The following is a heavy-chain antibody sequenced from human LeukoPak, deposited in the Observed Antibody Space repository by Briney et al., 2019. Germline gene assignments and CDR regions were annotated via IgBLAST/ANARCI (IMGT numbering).Heavy chain of an antibody. V-gene: IGHV3-23*01. CDR3: AKVMNWVVATANWFDP. CDR1: GFTFSSYA. CDR2: ISGSGGST. D-gene: IGHD5-12*01. Sequence: GGSLRLSCAASGFTFSSYAMSWVHQAPGKGLEWVSAISGSGGSTYYADSVKGRFTISRDNSKNTLYLQMNSLRAEDTAVYYCAKVMNWVVATANWFDPWGQGTLVTVSS. J-gene: IGHJ5*02.